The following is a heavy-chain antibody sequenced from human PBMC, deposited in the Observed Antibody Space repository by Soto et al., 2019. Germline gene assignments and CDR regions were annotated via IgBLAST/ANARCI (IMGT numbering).Heavy chain of an antibody. Sequence: PWGSLRLSCAASGFTFSSYAMSWVRQAPGKGLEWVSAISGSGGSTYYADSVKGRFTISRDNSKNTLYLQMNSLRAEDTAVYYCAKEREDDYYDSSGSDYWGQGTLVNVSS. D-gene: IGHD3-22*01. CDR2: ISGSGGST. J-gene: IGHJ4*02. V-gene: IGHV3-23*01. CDR3: AKEREDDYYDSSGSDY. CDR1: GFTFSSYA.